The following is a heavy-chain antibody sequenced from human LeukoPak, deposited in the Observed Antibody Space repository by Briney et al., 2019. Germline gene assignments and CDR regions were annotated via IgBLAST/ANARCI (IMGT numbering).Heavy chain of an antibody. D-gene: IGHD1-1*01. J-gene: IGHJ3*02. CDR1: GDSISSGSYY. V-gene: IGHV4-61*02. CDR3: ARDRRNTNGFDI. CDR2: IYTSGST. Sequence: PSETLSLTCTVSGDSISSGSYYWSWIRQPAGKGLEWIGRIYTSGSTNYNPSLKSRVTMSVDTSKNQFSLKLKSLTAADTAMYYCARDRRNTNGFDIWGQGTMVTVSS.